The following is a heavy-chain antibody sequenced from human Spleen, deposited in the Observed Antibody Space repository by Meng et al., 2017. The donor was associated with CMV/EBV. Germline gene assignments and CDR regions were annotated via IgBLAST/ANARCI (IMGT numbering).Heavy chain of an antibody. D-gene: IGHD1-1*01. V-gene: IGHV4-59*01. J-gene: IGHJ4*02. CDR1: GDSISGYY. CDR2: IYDSENYDSKTP. Sequence: SETLSLTCTVTGDSISGYYWSWIRQSPGKGLEWIGYIYDSENYDSKTPDFNPSLKIRVTISVDTSKNQISLRLTSVTAADTAVYYCARGTGTTPYWGQGTLVTVSS. CDR3: ARGTGTTPY.